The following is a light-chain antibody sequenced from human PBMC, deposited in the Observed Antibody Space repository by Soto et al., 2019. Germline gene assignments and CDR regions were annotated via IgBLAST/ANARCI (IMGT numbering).Light chain of an antibody. CDR2: GAS. Sequence: EAVLTQSPATLSVSPGARAPLSCRARQSVATNLAWYQQSPGQAPRLLIYGASKRAIGLPARFSGSGSGTEFTLTITSLQSEDFAVYYCQQYNNWPQTFGQGTKVDI. CDR1: QSVATN. CDR3: QQYNNWPQT. J-gene: IGKJ1*01. V-gene: IGKV3-15*01.